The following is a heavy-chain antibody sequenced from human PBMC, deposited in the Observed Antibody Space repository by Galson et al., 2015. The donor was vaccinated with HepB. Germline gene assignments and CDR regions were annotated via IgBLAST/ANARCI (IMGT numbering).Heavy chain of an antibody. CDR3: ATPRRTDPQIAAIDY. J-gene: IGHJ4*02. D-gene: IGHD6-25*01. Sequence: SLRLSCAASGFSFSGHYMSWIRQAPGKGLEWVSYISTGSTYTNYADSVKGRFSISRDNANNSVSLQMNSLRVEDTAVYYCATPRRTDPQIAAIDYWGQGVLVTVSS. CDR1: GFSFSGHY. CDR2: ISTGSTYT. V-gene: IGHV3-11*06.